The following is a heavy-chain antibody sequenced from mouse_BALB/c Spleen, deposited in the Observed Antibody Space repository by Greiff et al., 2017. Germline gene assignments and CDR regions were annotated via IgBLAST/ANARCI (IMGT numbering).Heavy chain of an antibody. CDR3: ARDDDYDGYFDY. CDR1: GFNIKDTY. V-gene: IGHV14-3*02. Sequence: VQLQQSGAELVKPGASVKLSCTASGFNIKDTYMHWVKQRPEQGLEWIGRIDPANGNTKYDPKFQGKATITADTSSNTAYLQLSSLTSEDTAVYYCARDDDYDGYFDYWGQGTTLTVSS. CDR2: IDPANGNT. D-gene: IGHD2-4*01. J-gene: IGHJ2*01.